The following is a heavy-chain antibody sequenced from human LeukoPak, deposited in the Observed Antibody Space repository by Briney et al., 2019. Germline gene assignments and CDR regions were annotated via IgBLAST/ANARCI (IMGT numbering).Heavy chain of an antibody. J-gene: IGHJ4*02. CDR1: GYTLTELS. Sequence: ASVKVSCKVSGYTLTELSMHWVRQAPGKGREWMGGFDPEDGETIYAQKFQGRVTMTEDTSTDTAYMELSSLRSEDTAVYYCATDQDEFWSGGSYDWGQGTLVTVSS. D-gene: IGHD3-3*01. V-gene: IGHV1-24*01. CDR2: FDPEDGET. CDR3: ATDQDEFWSGGSYD.